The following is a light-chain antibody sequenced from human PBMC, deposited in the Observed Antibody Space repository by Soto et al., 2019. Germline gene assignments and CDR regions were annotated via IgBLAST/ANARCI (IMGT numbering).Light chain of an antibody. CDR2: LAS. CDR1: QGITNW. Sequence: DIQMTQSPSSVSASVGDRLNITCRASQGITNWLAWYQQKPGKDPKLLIYLASSLQSGVSSRFSGSGSGTDFTLTINSLQPEDFETYFCQQGYSFPYTFGQGTKGEIK. J-gene: IGKJ2*01. V-gene: IGKV1-12*01. CDR3: QQGYSFPYT.